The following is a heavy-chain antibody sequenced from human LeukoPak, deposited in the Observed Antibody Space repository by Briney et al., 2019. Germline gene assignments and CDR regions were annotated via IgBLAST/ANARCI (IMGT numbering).Heavy chain of an antibody. CDR1: GFTFSSHA. CDR3: ASGRYSSGWYPLGY. V-gene: IGHV3-21*01. Sequence: PGGSLRLSCAASGFTFSSHAMSWVRQAPGRGLEWVSSISSSSSYIYYADSVKGRFTISRDNAKNSLYLQMNSLRAEDTAVYYCASGRYSSGWYPLGYWGQGTLVTVSS. CDR2: ISSSSSYI. D-gene: IGHD6-19*01. J-gene: IGHJ4*02.